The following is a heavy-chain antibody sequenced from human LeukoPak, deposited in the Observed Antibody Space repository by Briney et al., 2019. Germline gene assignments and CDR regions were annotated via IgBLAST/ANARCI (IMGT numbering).Heavy chain of an antibody. J-gene: IGHJ4*02. Sequence: ASVKVSCKASGGTFRSYAISWVRQAPGQGLEWMGGTISIFGTANYAQKFQGRVTITADESTSTAYMELSSPRSEDTAVYYCARPSPRRDGYNYFDYWGQGTLVTVSS. D-gene: IGHD5-24*01. V-gene: IGHV1-69*13. CDR1: GGTFRSYA. CDR3: ARPSPRRDGYNYFDY. CDR2: TISIFGTA.